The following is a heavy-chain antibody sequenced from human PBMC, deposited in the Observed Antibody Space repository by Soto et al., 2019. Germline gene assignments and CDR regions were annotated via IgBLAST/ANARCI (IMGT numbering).Heavy chain of an antibody. CDR1: GFSFSSYA. J-gene: IGHJ4*02. CDR3: VRDPYLPAAGRFSYLHY. Sequence: SLRLSCAASGFSFSSYAMHWVRQAPGKGLEWVAVIWYDGVNKYYADSVKGRFTISRDNSNNTLYVQMNSLQAEDTAVYYCVRDPYLPAAGRFSYLHYWGPGTMVTVSS. CDR2: IWYDGVNK. V-gene: IGHV3-33*01. D-gene: IGHD2-2*01.